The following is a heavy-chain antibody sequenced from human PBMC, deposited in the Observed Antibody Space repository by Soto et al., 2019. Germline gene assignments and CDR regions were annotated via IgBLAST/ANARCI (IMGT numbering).Heavy chain of an antibody. CDR2: IYYSGST. D-gene: IGHD6-13*01. J-gene: IGHJ4*02. V-gene: IGHV4-31*03. CDR1: GGSISSGGYY. Sequence: QVQLQESRRGLVKPSQTLSLTCTVSGGSISSGGYYWSWIRQHPGKGLEWIGYIYYSGSTYYNPSLKSRVTISVDTSKNQFSLKLSSVTAADTAVYYCARVGRSIAAAGTHFDYWGQGTLVTVSS. CDR3: ARVGRSIAAAGTHFDY.